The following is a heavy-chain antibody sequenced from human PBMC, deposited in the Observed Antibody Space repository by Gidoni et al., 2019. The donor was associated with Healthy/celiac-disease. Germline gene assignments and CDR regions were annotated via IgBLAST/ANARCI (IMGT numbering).Heavy chain of an antibody. Sequence: EVQLVESGGGLVQPGGSLRLSCAASGFTFSSYEMNWVRQAPGKWLEWVSYISSSGSTIYYADSVKGRFTISRDNAKNSLYLQMNSLRAEDTAVYYCAGTDYDSSGYSRLDYWGQGTLVTVSS. J-gene: IGHJ4*02. CDR3: AGTDYDSSGYSRLDY. D-gene: IGHD3-22*01. CDR1: GFTFSSYE. V-gene: IGHV3-48*03. CDR2: ISSSGSTI.